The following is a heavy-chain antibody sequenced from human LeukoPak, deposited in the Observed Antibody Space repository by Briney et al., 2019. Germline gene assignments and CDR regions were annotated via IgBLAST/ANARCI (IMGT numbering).Heavy chain of an antibody. V-gene: IGHV4-38-2*02. CDR2: IYHSGST. D-gene: IGHD3-16*02. J-gene: IGHJ4*02. Sequence: SETLSLTCTVSGYSISSGYYWGWIRQPPGKGLEWIGSIYHSGSTYYNPSLKSRVTISVDTSKNQFSLKLSSVTAADTAVYYCARGPIADYWGQGTLVTVSS. CDR3: ARGPIADY. CDR1: GYSISSGYY.